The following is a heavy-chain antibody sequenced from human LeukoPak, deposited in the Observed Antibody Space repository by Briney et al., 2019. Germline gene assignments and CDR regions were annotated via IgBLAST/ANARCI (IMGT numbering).Heavy chain of an antibody. D-gene: IGHD3-22*01. CDR2: TRCDGNYV. V-gene: IGHV3-30*02. CDR1: GLNFSTYG. J-gene: IGHJ6*03. CDR3: AKEDYFDRRGYYLDYSYYMDV. Sequence: PVGSLRLSCEASGLNFSTYGMHWVRQAPGKGLEWVGFTRCDGNYVKYADSVRGRFTISRDNSKKTLYLQMNSLRPADTAVYFCAKEDYFDRRGYYLDYSYYMDVWGKGATVVVSS.